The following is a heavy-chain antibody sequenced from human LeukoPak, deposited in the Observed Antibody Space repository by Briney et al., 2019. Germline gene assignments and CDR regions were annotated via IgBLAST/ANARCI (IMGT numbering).Heavy chain of an antibody. Sequence: PGGSLRLSCAASGFTFSSYAMSWVRQAPGKGLEWVSAISGGGGSTYYADSVKGRFTISRDNSKNTLYLQMNSLRAEDTAVYYCAKDRRITMVRGVIDYFDYWGQGTLVTVSS. CDR3: AKDRRITMVRGVIDYFDY. D-gene: IGHD3-10*01. CDR2: ISGGGGST. CDR1: GFTFSSYA. J-gene: IGHJ4*02. V-gene: IGHV3-23*01.